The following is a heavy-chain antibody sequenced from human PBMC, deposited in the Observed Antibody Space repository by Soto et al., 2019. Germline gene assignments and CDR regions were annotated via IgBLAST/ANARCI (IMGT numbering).Heavy chain of an antibody. CDR3: ARRCGCSFGY. D-gene: IGHD6-19*01. Sequence: QLQLQESGPGLVKPSETLSLTCTVSGGSISSYYWGWIRRPPGKGQEWIGGIYYSGSTYYNPSLKRRVTISVDTSKNQFTRKLSSVPAADTAVYYCARRCGCSFGYWGQGTLVTVSS. V-gene: IGHV4-39*01. CDR2: IYYSGST. CDR1: GGSISSYY. J-gene: IGHJ4*02.